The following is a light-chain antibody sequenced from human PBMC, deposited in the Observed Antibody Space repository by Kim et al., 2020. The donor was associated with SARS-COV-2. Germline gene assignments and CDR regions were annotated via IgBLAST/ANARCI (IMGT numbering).Light chain of an antibody. Sequence: SVPPGQTASITCSGDNLGDKYACWYQQKPGQSPLLVIYQDTRRPSGIPDRFSGSNSGNTATLTISGTQAMDEADYYCQTWDGITAVFGGGTQLTVL. CDR1: NLGDKY. CDR2: QDT. CDR3: QTWDGITAV. V-gene: IGLV3-1*01. J-gene: IGLJ3*02.